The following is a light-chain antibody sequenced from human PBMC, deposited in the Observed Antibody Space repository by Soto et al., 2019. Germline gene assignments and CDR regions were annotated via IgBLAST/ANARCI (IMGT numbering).Light chain of an antibody. CDR1: SSDVGDYNY. Sequence: QSALTQPRSVSGSPGQSVTISCTGTSSDVGDYNYVSWYQQHPGKAPKLIIYDVSKRPSGVPDRFSGSKSGNTASLTISGLQAEDEADYYCCSYAGRVVVFGGGTKLTVL. CDR3: CSYAGRVVV. CDR2: DVS. J-gene: IGLJ2*01. V-gene: IGLV2-11*01.